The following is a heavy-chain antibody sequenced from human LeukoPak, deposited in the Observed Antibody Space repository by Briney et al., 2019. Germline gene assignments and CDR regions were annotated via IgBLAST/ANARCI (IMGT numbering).Heavy chain of an antibody. J-gene: IGHJ5*02. D-gene: IGHD5-18*01. CDR2: IYWDDDN. CDR1: GFSLSTSGVG. Sequence: SGPTLVNPTQPLTLTCTFSGFSLSTSGVGVGWIRQPPGKALEWLAVIYWDDDNRYSPSLRNRLTITKDTSKNQVVLKMTNMDPVDTATYYCAHRRYTAGYNWLDPWGQGTLVTVSS. CDR3: AHRRYTAGYNWLDP. V-gene: IGHV2-5*02.